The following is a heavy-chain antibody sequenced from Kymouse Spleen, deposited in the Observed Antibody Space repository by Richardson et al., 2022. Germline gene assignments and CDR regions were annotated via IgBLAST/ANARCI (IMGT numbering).Heavy chain of an antibody. CDR3: AKDRGVRGVIFDY. D-gene: IGHD3-10*01. V-gene: IGHV3-9*01. Sequence: EVQLVESGGGLVQPGRSLRLSCAASGFTFDDYAMHWVRQAPGKGLEWVSGISWNSGSIGYADSVKGRFTISRDNAKNSLYLQMNSLRAEDTALYYCAKDRGVRGVIFDYWGQGTLVTVSS. J-gene: IGHJ4*02. CDR1: GFTFDDYA. CDR2: ISWNSGSI.